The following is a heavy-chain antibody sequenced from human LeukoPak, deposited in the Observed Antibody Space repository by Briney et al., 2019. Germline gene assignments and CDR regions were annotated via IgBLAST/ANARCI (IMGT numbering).Heavy chain of an antibody. D-gene: IGHD2-2*02. J-gene: IGHJ6*03. V-gene: IGHV3-21*01. CDR2: ISSSSSYI. Sequence: GGSLRLSCAASGFTFSSNSMNWVRQAPGKGLEWVSSISSSSSYIYYADSVKGRFTISRDNAKNSLHLQMNSLRAEDTAVYYCARGGRGYCSSTSCYTNYYYYMDVWGKGTTVTVSS. CDR1: GFTFSSNS. CDR3: ARGGRGYCSSTSCYTNYYYYMDV.